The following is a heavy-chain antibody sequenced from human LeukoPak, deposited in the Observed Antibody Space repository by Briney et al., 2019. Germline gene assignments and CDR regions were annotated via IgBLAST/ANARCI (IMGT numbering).Heavy chain of an antibody. CDR3: ARGRSRGVVAFDY. J-gene: IGHJ4*02. Sequence: SVKVSCKASGGTFSSYAISWVRQAPGQGLEWMGGIIPIFGTANYAQKFQGRVTITADESTSTAYMELSSLRSEDTAVYYCARGRSRGVVAFDYWGQGTLVTVSS. D-gene: IGHD3-10*01. CDR1: GGTFSSYA. V-gene: IGHV1-69*13. CDR2: IIPIFGTA.